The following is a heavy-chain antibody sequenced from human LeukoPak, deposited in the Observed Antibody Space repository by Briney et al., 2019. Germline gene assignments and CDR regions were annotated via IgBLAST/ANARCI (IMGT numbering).Heavy chain of an antibody. Sequence: GGSLRLSCAGSGFTFKNFDMYWVRQATGKGLEWVSGIGTADDTYYPDSVRGRFTISREDAKDSLHLQMNSLRVEDTAVYYCARAHRYNWNGDAFDVWGQGAMVTVSS. D-gene: IGHD1-1*01. V-gene: IGHV3-13*01. CDR2: IGTADDT. CDR3: ARAHRYNWNGDAFDV. CDR1: GFTFKNFD. J-gene: IGHJ3*01.